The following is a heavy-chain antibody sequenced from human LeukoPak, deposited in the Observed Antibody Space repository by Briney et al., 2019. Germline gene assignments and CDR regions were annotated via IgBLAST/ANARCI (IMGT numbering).Heavy chain of an antibody. CDR3: ARGGRNYFFYGMDV. J-gene: IGHJ6*02. Sequence: SETLSLTCTVSGGSISSYYWNWVRRPAGKGLEWIGRIYTSRITSYNPSLKSRLTMSVDTSKNQFSLKLTSVTAADTAVYYCARGGRNYFFYGMDVWGQGTTVTVSS. CDR2: IYTSRIT. CDR1: GGSISSYY. D-gene: IGHD3-16*01. V-gene: IGHV4-4*07.